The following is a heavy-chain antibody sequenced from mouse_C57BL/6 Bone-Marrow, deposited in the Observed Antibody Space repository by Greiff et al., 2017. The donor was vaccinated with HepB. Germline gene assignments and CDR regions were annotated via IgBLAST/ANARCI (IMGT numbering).Heavy chain of an antibody. V-gene: IGHV14-4*01. J-gene: IGHJ4*01. CDR3: TTDDYGSYAMDY. D-gene: IGHD2-4*01. Sequence: EVQLQQSGAELVRPGASVKLSCTASGFNIKDDYMHWVKQRPEQGLEWIGWIDPENGDTEYASKFQGKATITADTSSNTAYLQLSSLTSEDTAVYYCTTDDYGSYAMDYWGQGTSVTVSS. CDR2: IDPENGDT. CDR1: GFNIKDDY.